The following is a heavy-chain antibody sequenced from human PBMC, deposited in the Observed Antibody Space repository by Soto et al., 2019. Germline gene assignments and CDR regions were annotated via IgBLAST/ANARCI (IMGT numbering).Heavy chain of an antibody. CDR3: ARTPPVYNDFWSGYYDYYYYGMDV. Sequence: SETLSLTCTVSGGSISSSSYYWGWIRQPPGKGLEWIGSIYYSGSTYYNPSLKSRVTISVDTSKNQFSLKLSSVTAADTAVYYCARTPPVYNDFWSGYYDYYYYGMDVWGQGTTVTVSS. CDR1: GGSISSSSYY. CDR2: IYYSGST. J-gene: IGHJ6*02. V-gene: IGHV4-39*01. D-gene: IGHD3-3*01.